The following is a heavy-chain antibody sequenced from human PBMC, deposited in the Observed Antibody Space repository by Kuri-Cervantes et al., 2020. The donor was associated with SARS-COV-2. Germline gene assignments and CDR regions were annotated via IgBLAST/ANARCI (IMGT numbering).Heavy chain of an antibody. V-gene: IGHV3-23*01. Sequence: GGSLRLSCAASGFTFSSYAMSWVRQAPGKGLEWVSAISGSGGSTYYADSVKGRFTISRDNSKNTLYLQINSLRAEDTAVYYCAKAPYGDKGAFDYWGQGTLVTVSS. CDR1: GFTFSSYA. J-gene: IGHJ4*02. CDR2: ISGSGGST. D-gene: IGHD4-17*01. CDR3: AKAPYGDKGAFDY.